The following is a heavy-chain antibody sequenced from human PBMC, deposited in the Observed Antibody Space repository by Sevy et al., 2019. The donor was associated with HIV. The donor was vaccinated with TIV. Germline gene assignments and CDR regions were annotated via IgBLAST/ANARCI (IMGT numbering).Heavy chain of an antibody. CDR1: GFTFSSYA. D-gene: IGHD2-15*01. V-gene: IGHV3-23*01. CDR3: AKDQSFLLGYCSGGSCSQFLNAFDI. CDR2: ISGSGGST. Sequence: GGSLRLSCAASGFTFSSYAMSWVRQAPGKGLEWVSAISGSGGSTYYADSVKGRFTISRDNSKNTLYLQMNSLRAEATALYYCAKDQSFLLGYCSGGSCSQFLNAFDIWGQGTMVTVSS. J-gene: IGHJ3*02.